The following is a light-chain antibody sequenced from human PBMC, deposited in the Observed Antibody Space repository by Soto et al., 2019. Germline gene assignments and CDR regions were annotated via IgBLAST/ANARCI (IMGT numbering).Light chain of an antibody. Sequence: EIVLTQSPGTLSLSPGERATLSCRASQSVTRNFLAWYQQQPGQAPRLLIYGASNRATGIPDRFRGSGSGTDFTLIISRLEPEDFAVYYCHQYGSSPATFGQGTKWIS. V-gene: IGKV3-20*01. J-gene: IGKJ1*01. CDR1: QSVTRNF. CDR2: GAS. CDR3: HQYGSSPAT.